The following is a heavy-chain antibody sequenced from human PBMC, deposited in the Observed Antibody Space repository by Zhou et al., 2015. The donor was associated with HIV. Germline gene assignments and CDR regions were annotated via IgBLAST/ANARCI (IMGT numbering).Heavy chain of an antibody. CDR3: ARDIELPTYGINDHYFYYYYMDV. CDR1: GYTFTTHG. CDR2: QHLQWKH. J-gene: IGHJ6*03. Sequence: QVQLVQSESELRKPGASVKVSCKASGYTFTTHGVSWVRQAPGQGLEWMGVDQHLQWKHTLCTEVSRARVALTTDTSTNTAYMELRSLRSDDTAIYFCARDIELPTYGINDHYFYYYYMDVWGNGPRSPSP. D-gene: IGHD1-14*01. V-gene: IGHV1-18*01.